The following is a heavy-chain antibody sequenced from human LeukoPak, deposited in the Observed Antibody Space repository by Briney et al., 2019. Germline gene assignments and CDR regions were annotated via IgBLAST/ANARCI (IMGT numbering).Heavy chain of an antibody. CDR1: GFTFSSYA. D-gene: IGHD4-11*01. CDR3: ARAPWAYGNYVHAFDI. CDR2: IYSGGRI. Sequence: PGGSLRLSCAASGFTFSSYAMSWIRQSPGKGLEWIGSIYSGGRIYYNPSLKSRVTISVDTSKNQFSLKLTSVTAADTAVYYCARAPWAYGNYVHAFDIWGQGTMVTVSS. J-gene: IGHJ3*02. V-gene: IGHV4-39*07.